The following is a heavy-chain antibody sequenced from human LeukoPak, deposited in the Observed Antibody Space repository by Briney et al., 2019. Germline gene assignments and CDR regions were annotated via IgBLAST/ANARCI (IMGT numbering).Heavy chain of an antibody. CDR1: GFTFSDYY. J-gene: IGHJ4*02. CDR3: ASSAGALIDC. Sequence: GGSLRLSCAASGFTFSDYYMNWVRQAPGKGLEWVAVIWFDGSNKFYADSVKGRFTISRDNSKNTLYLQMNSLRAEDTAVYYCASSAGALIDCWGQGTLVIVSS. D-gene: IGHD6-19*01. V-gene: IGHV3-33*08. CDR2: IWFDGSNK.